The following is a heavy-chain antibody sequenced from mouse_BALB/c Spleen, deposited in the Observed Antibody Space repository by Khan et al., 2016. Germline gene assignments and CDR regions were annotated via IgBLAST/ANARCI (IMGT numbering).Heavy chain of an antibody. CDR1: GYTFTSYW. Sequence: QVQLQQSGTELVRPGASVKLSCKASGYTFTSYWINWVKQRPGQGLEWIGNIFPSDSYTNYNQKFKDKATLTVDKSSNTAYMQLSSPTSEDSAAYYCTRDYHGSSSMDYWGQGTSVTVSS. CDR2: IFPSDSYT. J-gene: IGHJ4*01. V-gene: IGHV1-69*02. D-gene: IGHD1-1*01. CDR3: TRDYHGSSSMDY.